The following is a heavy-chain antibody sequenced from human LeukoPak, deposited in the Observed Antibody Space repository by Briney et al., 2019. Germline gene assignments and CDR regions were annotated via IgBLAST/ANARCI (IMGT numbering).Heavy chain of an antibody. CDR2: IYPGDSDT. D-gene: IGHD6-13*01. CDR3: ARHRSWAGSAHDAFDI. CDR1: GYSFTSYW. V-gene: IGHV5-51*01. J-gene: IGHJ3*02. Sequence: GESLKISCKGSGYSFTSYWIGWVRQMPGKGLEWMGIIYPGDSDTRYSPSFQGQVTISADKSISTAYLQWSSLKASDTAMYYCARHRSWAGSAHDAFDIWGQGTMVTVSS.